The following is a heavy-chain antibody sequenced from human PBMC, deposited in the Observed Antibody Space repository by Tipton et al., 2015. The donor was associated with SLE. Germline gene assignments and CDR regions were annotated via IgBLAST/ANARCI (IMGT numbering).Heavy chain of an antibody. D-gene: IGHD3-16*01. CDR3: ARGMMTWRGAILGVDV. CDR1: GGSISSGSYN. CDR2: IDYSGST. V-gene: IGHV4-39*07. Sequence: TLSLTCTVTGGSISSGSYNWGWIRQPPGKGLEWIGIIDYSGSTNYNPSLRSRLTISVDTSKSQFSLKLRSVTAADTAVYYCARGMMTWRGAILGVDVWGQGTTVNVSS. J-gene: IGHJ6*02.